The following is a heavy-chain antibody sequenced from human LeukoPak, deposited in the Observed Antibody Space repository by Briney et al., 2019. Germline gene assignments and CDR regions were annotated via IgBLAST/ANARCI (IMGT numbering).Heavy chain of an antibody. CDR2: IIPIFGTA. CDR3: ARADSRSGMMYYFDY. V-gene: IGHV1-69*05. D-gene: IGHD3-16*01. CDR1: GGTFISYA. Sequence: SVTVSFKASGGTFISYAISWVRQAPGQGLEWMGGIIPIFGTANYAQKFQGRVTITTDESTSTAYMELSSLRSEDTAVYYCARADSRSGMMYYFDYWGQGTLVTVSS. J-gene: IGHJ4*02.